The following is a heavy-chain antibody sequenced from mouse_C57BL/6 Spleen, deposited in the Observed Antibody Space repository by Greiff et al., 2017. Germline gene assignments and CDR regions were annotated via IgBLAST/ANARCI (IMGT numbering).Heavy chain of an antibody. V-gene: IGHV5-17*01. CDR1: GFTFSDYG. J-gene: IGHJ4*01. Sequence: EVKLMESGGGLVKPGGSLKLSCAASGFTFSDYGMHWVRQAPEKGLEWVAYISSGSSTIYYADTVKGRFTISRDNAKNTLFLQMTSLRSEETAMYYCAEIYLYYYAMDDWGQGTSVTVSS. CDR3: AEIYLYYYAMDD. D-gene: IGHD2-1*01. CDR2: ISSGSSTI.